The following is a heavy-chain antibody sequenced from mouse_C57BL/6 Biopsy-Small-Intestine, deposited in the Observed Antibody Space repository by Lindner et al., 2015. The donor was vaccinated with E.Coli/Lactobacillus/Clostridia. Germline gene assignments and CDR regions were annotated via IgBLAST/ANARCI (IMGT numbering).Heavy chain of an antibody. V-gene: IGHV2-9-1*01. J-gene: IGHJ2*01. CDR1: GFSLSSYA. Sequence: VQLQESGPGLVAPSQSLSIICTVSGFSLSSYAISWVRQPPGKGLEWLGLIWTGGGTNYNSTLKSRLSISKDNSKSQVFLKLNSLQTDDTARYYCARNEAYYFDYWGQGTTLTVSS. CDR3: ARNEAYYFDY. CDR2: IWTGGGT.